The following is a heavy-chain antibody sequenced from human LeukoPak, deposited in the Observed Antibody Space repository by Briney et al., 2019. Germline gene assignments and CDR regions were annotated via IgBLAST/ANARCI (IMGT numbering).Heavy chain of an antibody. J-gene: IGHJ4*02. CDR1: GYSISSGYY. CDR2: IYHSGST. CDR3: ARYGSSGYLLDY. Sequence: SETLSLTCTVSGYSISSGYYWGWIRQPPGKGLEWIGSIYHSGSTYYNPSLKSRVTISVDTSKNQFSLKLSSVTAADTAVYYCARYGSSGYLLDYWGQGTLVTVSS. D-gene: IGHD3-22*01. V-gene: IGHV4-38-2*02.